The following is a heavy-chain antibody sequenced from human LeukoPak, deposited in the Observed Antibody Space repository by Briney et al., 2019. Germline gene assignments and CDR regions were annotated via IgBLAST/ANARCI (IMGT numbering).Heavy chain of an antibody. J-gene: IGHJ3*01. CDR3: ARGGYYGLF. CDR1: GASISSNC. D-gene: IGHD3-16*01. Sequence: PSETLSLTCTVSGASISSNCWSWIRQPPGKGLEWIGYICDSGTTKYNPSVKSRVTISVDTSKNQFSLKLSSVTAVDTAVYYCARGGYYGLFWGQGTMVTVSS. V-gene: IGHV4-59*01. CDR2: ICDSGTT.